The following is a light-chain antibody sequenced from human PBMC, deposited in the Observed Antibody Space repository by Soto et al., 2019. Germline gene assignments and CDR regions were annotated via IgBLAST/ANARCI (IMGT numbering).Light chain of an antibody. CDR2: DTS. CDR1: QSLTNSF. J-gene: IGKJ5*01. Sequence: EFVLTQSPGTLSLSPGERATLSCRASQSLTNSFIAWYQQRPGQAPRLLIYDTSSRASGIPDRVSGSGSGTDFTLTISRLETEDFAVFYCQQYGTSEIIFGQGTRLEIK. V-gene: IGKV3-20*01. CDR3: QQYGTSEII.